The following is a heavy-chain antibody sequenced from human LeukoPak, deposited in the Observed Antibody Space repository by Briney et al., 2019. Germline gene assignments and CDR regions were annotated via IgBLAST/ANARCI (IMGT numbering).Heavy chain of an antibody. D-gene: IGHD3-22*01. Sequence: GGSLRLSCAASGFTFSSYAMHWVRQAPGKGLEWVAVISYDGSNKYYADSVKGRFTISRDNSKNTLYLQMNSLRAEDTAVYYCARDRAPSITMIGNWLDPWGQGTLVTVSS. V-gene: IGHV3-30-3*01. CDR1: GFTFSSYA. CDR2: ISYDGSNK. J-gene: IGHJ5*02. CDR3: ARDRAPSITMIGNWLDP.